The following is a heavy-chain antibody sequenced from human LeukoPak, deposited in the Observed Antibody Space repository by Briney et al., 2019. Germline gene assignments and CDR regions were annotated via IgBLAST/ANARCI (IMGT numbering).Heavy chain of an antibody. CDR3: AREQYSSGWYSFDY. CDR1: DGSVSSSSYY. J-gene: IGHJ4*02. CDR2: INHSGST. D-gene: IGHD6-19*01. V-gene: IGHV4-39*07. Sequence: SETLSLTCTVSDGSVSSSSYYWGWIRQPPGKGLEWIGEINHSGSTNYNPSLKSRVTISVDTSKNQFSLKLSSVTAADTAVYYCAREQYSSGWYSFDYWGQGTLVTVSS.